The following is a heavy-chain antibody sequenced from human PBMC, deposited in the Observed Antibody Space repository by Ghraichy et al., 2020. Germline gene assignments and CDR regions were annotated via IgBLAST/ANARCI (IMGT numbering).Heavy chain of an antibody. V-gene: IGHV3-23*01. J-gene: IGHJ4*02. CDR3: AKALFHYYNSSGYYYSGPLDY. D-gene: IGHD3-22*01. Sequence: ETLSLTCAASGFTFSGYAMTWVRQAPGRGLEWVSTISGSGDNTFYADSVKGRFTISRDNSKNTLYLQMNSLRAEDTAVYYCAKALFHYYNSSGYYYSGPLDYWGLGTLVTVSS. CDR1: GFTFSGYA. CDR2: ISGSGDNT.